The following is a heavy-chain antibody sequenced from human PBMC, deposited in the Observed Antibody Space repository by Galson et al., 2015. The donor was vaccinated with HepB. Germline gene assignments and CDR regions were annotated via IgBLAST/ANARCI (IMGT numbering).Heavy chain of an antibody. CDR3: AKSPDYYYYGMDV. V-gene: IGHV3-43*01. J-gene: IGHJ6*02. CDR2: ISWDGGST. CDR1: GHIFDGYA. Sequence: SLRLSCAASGHIFDGYAMHWVRQAPGKGLEWVSLISWDGGSTYYADSVKGRFTISRDNSKNSLYLQMNSLRTEDSALYYCAKSPDYYYYGMDVWGQGTTVTVSS.